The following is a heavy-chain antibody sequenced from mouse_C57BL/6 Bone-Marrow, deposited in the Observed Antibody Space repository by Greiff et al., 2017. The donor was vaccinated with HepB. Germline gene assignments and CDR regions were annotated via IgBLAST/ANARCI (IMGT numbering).Heavy chain of an antibody. V-gene: IGHV14-4*01. CDR2: IDPENGDT. CDR3: AFYDYDYFDY. CDR1: GFNIKDDY. D-gene: IGHD2-4*01. J-gene: IGHJ2*01. Sequence: EVKLMESGAELVRPGASVKLSCTASGFNIKDDYMHWVKQRPEQGLEWIGWIDPENGDTEYASKFQGKATITADTSSNTAYLQLSSLTSEDTAVYYCAFYDYDYFDYWGQGTTLTVSS.